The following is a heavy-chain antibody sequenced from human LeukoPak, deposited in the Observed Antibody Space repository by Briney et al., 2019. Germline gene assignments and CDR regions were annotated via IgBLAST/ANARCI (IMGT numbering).Heavy chain of an antibody. CDR1: GGSISSYY. V-gene: IGHV4-59*01. CDR2: IYYSRST. J-gene: IGHJ4*02. CDR3: ARGDTAGYSDY. D-gene: IGHD5-18*01. Sequence: PSETLSLTCTVSGGSISSYYWSWNRQPPGKGLEWIGYIYYSRSTNYNPSLKSRVTISVDTSKNQFSLKLSSVTAADTAVYYCARGDTAGYSDYWGQGTLVTVSS.